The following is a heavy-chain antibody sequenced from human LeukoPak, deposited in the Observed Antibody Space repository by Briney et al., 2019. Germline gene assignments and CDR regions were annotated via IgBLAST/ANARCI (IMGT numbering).Heavy chain of an antibody. CDR1: GDSISSSSSY. CDR3: ARAVSWTDYYYYMDV. D-gene: IGHD6-13*01. V-gene: IGHV4-61*05. CDR2: IYYSGST. Sequence: SETLSLTCSVSGDSISSSSSYWGWIRQPPGKGLEWIGYIYYSGSTNYNPSLKSRVTISVDTSKNQFSLKLSSVTAADTAVYYCARAVSWTDYYYYMDVWGKGTTVTVSS. J-gene: IGHJ6*03.